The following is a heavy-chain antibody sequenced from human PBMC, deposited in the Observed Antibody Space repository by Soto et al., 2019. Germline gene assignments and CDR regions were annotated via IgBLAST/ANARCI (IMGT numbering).Heavy chain of an antibody. CDR1: GVSISSNY. J-gene: IGHJ6*02. CDR2: IHYSGST. CDR3: ARSYHNTIFGVVPSRGLDV. Sequence: PSETLSLTCIVSGVSISSNYWSWIRQPPGQGLEWIGYIHYSGSTNFNPSLKNRVIMSVDTSKNQFSLRLSSVTAADTAVYYCARSYHNTIFGVVPSRGLDVWGQGATVTVSS. V-gene: IGHV4-59*01. D-gene: IGHD3-3*01.